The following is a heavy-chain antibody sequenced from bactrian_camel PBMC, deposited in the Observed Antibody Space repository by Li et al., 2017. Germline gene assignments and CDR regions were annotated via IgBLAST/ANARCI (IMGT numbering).Heavy chain of an antibody. CDR3: AADTPPVIATPLYCTLTAWLYSY. Sequence: HVQLVESGGGSVQPGGSLRLSRAASGSTASTYAMAWFRQAPGKEREGVAAICGGTGYADSVKGRFTISQDNAENTIYLHMNNLKPEDTAVCYCAADTPPVIATPLYCTLTAWLYSYWGQGTQVTVS. CDR2: ICGGT. J-gene: IGHJ4*01. CDR1: GSTASTYA. V-gene: IGHV3S53*01. D-gene: IGHD1*01.